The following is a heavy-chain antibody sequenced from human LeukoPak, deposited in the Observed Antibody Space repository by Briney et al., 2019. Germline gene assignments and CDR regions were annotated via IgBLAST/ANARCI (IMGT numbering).Heavy chain of an antibody. V-gene: IGHV4-59*01. J-gene: IGHJ6*02. CDR1: GGSISSYY. D-gene: IGHD2-15*01. CDR2: IYYSGST. CDR3: ARAPAGTYCSGGSCYDYYYGMDV. Sequence: SETLSLTCTVSGGSISSYYWSWIRQPPGKGLEWIGYIYYSGSTNYNPSLKSRVTISVDTSKNQFSLKLSSVTAADTAVYYCARAPAGTYCSGGSCYDYYYGMDVWGQGTTVTVSS.